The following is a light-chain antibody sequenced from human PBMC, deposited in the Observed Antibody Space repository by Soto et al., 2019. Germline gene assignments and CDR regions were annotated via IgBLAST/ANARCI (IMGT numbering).Light chain of an antibody. J-gene: IGKJ2*01. CDR1: QSISTW. CDR3: QQYNSFS. V-gene: IGKV1-5*01. CDR2: DAS. Sequence: DIPTTQSPSTLSASVGDRVTFTCRVSQSISTWLAWYQQKPGKAPKLLIYDASTLESGVPSRFSGGGSGTEFTLTISSLQPDDFATYYCQQYNSFSFGQGTKLEIK.